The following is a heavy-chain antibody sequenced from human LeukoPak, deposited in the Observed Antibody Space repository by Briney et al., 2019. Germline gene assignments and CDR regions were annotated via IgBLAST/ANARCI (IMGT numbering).Heavy chain of an antibody. D-gene: IGHD3-3*01. Sequence: GGSLRLSCTASGSTFDDYAMHWVRQVPGKGLEWVSGISWSSGSKAYADSVKGRFTISRDNAKNSLYLQMNVLRPEDTALYYCTKDMREWLKYYFDNWGQGTLVTVSS. J-gene: IGHJ4*02. CDR2: ISWSSGSK. CDR3: TKDMREWLKYYFDN. CDR1: GSTFDDYA. V-gene: IGHV3-9*01.